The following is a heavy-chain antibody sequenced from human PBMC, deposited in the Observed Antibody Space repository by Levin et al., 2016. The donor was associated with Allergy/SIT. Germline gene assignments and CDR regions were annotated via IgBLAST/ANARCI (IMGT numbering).Heavy chain of an antibody. J-gene: IGHJ4*02. CDR3: VRTELDASSHL. D-gene: IGHD1-14*01. V-gene: IGHV4-30-2*05. Sequence: WIRQPPGKGLEWIGYMYHAGVTFYNPSLKSRVTMSVETSKNRFSLRLTSVTAADTAVYYCVRTELDASSHLWGQGTPVTVSS. CDR2: MYHAGVT.